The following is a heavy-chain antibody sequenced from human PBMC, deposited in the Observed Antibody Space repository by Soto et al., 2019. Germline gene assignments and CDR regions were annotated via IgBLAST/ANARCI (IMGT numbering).Heavy chain of an antibody. Sequence: QVQLVESGGGVVQPGRSLRLSCAASGFTFSSYGMHWVRQAPGKGLEWVAVISYDGSNKYYADSVKGRFTISRDNSKNTLYLQMNGVRAKDTAVYYCARDSSPCSCDIWGQGTMVTVSS. J-gene: IGHJ3*02. CDR3: ARDSSPCSCDI. V-gene: IGHV3-30*03. CDR1: GFTFSSYG. CDR2: ISYDGSNK. D-gene: IGHD6-6*01.